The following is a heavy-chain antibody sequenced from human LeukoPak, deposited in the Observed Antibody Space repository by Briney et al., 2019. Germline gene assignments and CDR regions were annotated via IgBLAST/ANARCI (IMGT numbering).Heavy chain of an antibody. V-gene: IGHV1-69*06. CDR1: GYTFASYY. J-gene: IGHJ6*03. CDR3: ARSIAARPGYYYYYMDV. D-gene: IGHD6-6*01. CDR2: IIPIFGTA. Sequence: SVKVSCKASGYTFASYYMHWVRQAPGQGLEWMGGIIPIFGTANYAQKFQGRVTITADKSTSTAYMELSSLRSEDTAVYYCARSIAARPGYYYYYMDVWGKGTTVTVSS.